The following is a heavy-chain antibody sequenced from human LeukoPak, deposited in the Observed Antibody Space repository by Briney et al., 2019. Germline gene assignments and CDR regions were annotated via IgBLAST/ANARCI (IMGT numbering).Heavy chain of an antibody. CDR1: EFTFSSYA. J-gene: IGHJ4*02. D-gene: IGHD4-23*01. CDR2: ISGSGGST. Sequence: TGGSLRLSCAASEFTFSSYAMSWVRQAPGKGLEWVSAISGSGGSTYYADSVKGRFTISRDNSKNTLYLQMNSLRAEDTAVYYCAKDRGVYGGNFDYWGQGTLVTVSS. V-gene: IGHV3-23*01. CDR3: AKDRGVYGGNFDY.